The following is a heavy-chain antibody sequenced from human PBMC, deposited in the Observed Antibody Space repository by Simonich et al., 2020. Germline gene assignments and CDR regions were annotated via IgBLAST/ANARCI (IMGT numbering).Heavy chain of an antibody. CDR2: IYYSGST. V-gene: IGHV4-59*08. Sequence: QVQLQESGPGLVKPSETLSLTCTVSGGSISSYYWSWIRQPPGKGLEWIGYIYYSGSTNYNPSHKSRVTISVDTSKNQFSLKLSSVTAADTAVYYCARSLGYYYYYYGMDVWGQGTTVTVSS. CDR1: GGSISSYY. D-gene: IGHD1-26*01. J-gene: IGHJ6*02. CDR3: ARSLGYYYYYYGMDV.